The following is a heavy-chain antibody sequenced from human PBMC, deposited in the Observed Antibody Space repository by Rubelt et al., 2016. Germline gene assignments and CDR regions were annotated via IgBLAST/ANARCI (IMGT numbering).Heavy chain of an antibody. CDR3: AKDQRSSSNRGNFDY. D-gene: IGHD2-2*01. V-gene: IGHV3-48*01. CDR1: GFTFSSYS. CDR2: ISSRSSTM. J-gene: IGHJ4*02. Sequence: GSLRLSCSASGFTFSSYSMNWVRQAPGKGLEWVSDISSRSSTMYYADSVKGRFPIPSANAKNSFYLQMNSLRAEDTAVYYCAKDQRSSSNRGNFDYWGQGTLVTVSS.